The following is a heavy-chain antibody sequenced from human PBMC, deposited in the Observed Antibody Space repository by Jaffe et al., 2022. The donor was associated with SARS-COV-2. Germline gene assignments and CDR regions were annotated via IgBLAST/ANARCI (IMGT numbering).Heavy chain of an antibody. J-gene: IGHJ5*02. V-gene: IGHV3-11*01. CDR1: GFTFSDYY. D-gene: IGHD6-25*01. Sequence: QVLLVESGGGLVKPGGSLRLSCAASGFTFSDYYISWIRQAPGKGLEWVSYISSGGNSIYYSDSVKGRFTISRDSVKSSAYLQMNSLRVEDTAVYYCARGSQRSLAWFDPWGQGTLVTVSS. CDR3: ARGSQRSLAWFDP. CDR2: ISSGGNSI.